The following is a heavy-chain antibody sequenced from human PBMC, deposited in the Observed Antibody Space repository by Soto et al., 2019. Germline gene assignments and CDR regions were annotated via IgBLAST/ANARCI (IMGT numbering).Heavy chain of an antibody. CDR2: IYYSGST. CDR3: ARDNMVRGVTDNWFDP. CDR1: GGSISSYY. J-gene: IGHJ5*02. D-gene: IGHD3-10*01. V-gene: IGHV4-59*01. Sequence: QVQLQESGPGLVKPSETLSLTCTVSGGSISSYYWSCILQPPGKGLEWIGYIYYSGSTNYNPSLKSRVTISVDTSKNQFSLKLSSVTAADTAVYYCARDNMVRGVTDNWFDPWGQGTLVTVSS.